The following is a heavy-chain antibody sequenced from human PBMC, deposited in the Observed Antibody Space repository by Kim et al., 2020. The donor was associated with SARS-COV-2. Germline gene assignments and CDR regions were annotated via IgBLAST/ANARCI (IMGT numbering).Heavy chain of an antibody. Sequence: ASVKVSCKTSGYTFTNYYMHWVRQAPGQGLEWIGIINPNGGSTSYAQKFQGRVTMTRHTSTSTVYMELRSLRSEDTGVYFCARGDFGDYRVAYYFDYWGQGTLVTVSS. CDR1: GYTFTNYY. J-gene: IGHJ4*02. V-gene: IGHV1-46*01. D-gene: IGHD4-17*01. CDR2: INPNGGST. CDR3: ARGDFGDYRVAYYFDY.